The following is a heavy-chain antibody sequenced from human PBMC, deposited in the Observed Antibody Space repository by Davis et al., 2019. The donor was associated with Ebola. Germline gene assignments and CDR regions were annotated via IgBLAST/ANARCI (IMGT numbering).Heavy chain of an antibody. CDR1: GFTFSSYA. Sequence: GESLKISCAASGFTFSSYAMSWVRQAPGKGLEWVSSVSSYGDYINYADSVKGRFTISRDNAKNTLHLQMNSLRAEDTAVYYCTRDRPLDFFFGDYYGMDVWGQGTTVTVSS. D-gene: IGHD3-16*01. J-gene: IGHJ6*02. V-gene: IGHV3-21*01. CDR3: TRDRPLDFFFGDYYGMDV. CDR2: VSSYGDYI.